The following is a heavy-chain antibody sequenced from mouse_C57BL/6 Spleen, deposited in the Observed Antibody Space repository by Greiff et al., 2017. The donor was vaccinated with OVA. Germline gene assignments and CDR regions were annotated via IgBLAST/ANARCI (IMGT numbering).Heavy chain of an antibody. J-gene: IGHJ2*01. Sequence: VKLQESGAELVRPGTSVKVSCKASGYAFTNYLIEWVKQRPGQGLEWIGVINPGSGGTNYNEKFKGKATLTADKSSSTAYMQLSSLTSEDSAVYFCARNPSYYYGSSPYYFDYWGQGTTLTVSS. CDR3: ARNPSYYYGSSPYYFDY. V-gene: IGHV1-54*01. D-gene: IGHD1-1*01. CDR1: GYAFTNYL. CDR2: INPGSGGT.